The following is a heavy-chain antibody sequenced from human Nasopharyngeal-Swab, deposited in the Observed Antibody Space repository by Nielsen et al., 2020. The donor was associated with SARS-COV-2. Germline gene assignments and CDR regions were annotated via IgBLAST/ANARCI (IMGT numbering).Heavy chain of an antibody. CDR2: IYYSGST. CDR3: ARDILGYSYDSGWYFDL. V-gene: IGHV4-31*03. J-gene: IGHJ2*01. Sequence: SETLSLTCTVSGDSISSGAYYWSWIRQHPGKGLELIAFIYYSGSTYYNPSLNSRVTISVDTSKNQFSLKLTSVTAADTAVYYCARDILGYSYDSGWYFDLWGRGTLVTVSS. CDR1: GDSISSGAYY. D-gene: IGHD5-18*01.